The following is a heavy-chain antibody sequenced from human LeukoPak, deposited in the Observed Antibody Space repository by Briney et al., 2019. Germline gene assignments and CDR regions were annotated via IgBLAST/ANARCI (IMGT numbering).Heavy chain of an antibody. J-gene: IGHJ3*02. CDR1: GSTFNTYY. Sequence: ASVKVSCKASGSTFNTYYIYWVRQAPGRGLECMGVINPSNNSTNYAEKFQGRVTMTRDTSTSTVYMELSSLRPDDTAVYYCARYSRRGVVPAAFDIWGQGTMVIVSS. D-gene: IGHD3-10*01. CDR3: ARYSRRGVVPAAFDI. V-gene: IGHV1-46*02. CDR2: INPSNNST.